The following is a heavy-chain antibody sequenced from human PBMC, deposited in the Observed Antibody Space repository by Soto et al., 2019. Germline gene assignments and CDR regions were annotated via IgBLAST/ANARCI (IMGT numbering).Heavy chain of an antibody. CDR2: IYTGGGT. Sequence: GGSLRLSCAASGLTVSSNYMNWVRQAPGKGLEWVSLIYTGGGTYYADSVKGRFTVSRDNSKNTLYLQMNSPRAEDTAVYYCARMGQWRVPGHYYYGMDVWGPGTSLTVSS. V-gene: IGHV3-53*01. J-gene: IGHJ6*02. CDR3: ARMGQWRVPGHYYYGMDV. D-gene: IGHD6-19*01. CDR1: GLTVSSNY.